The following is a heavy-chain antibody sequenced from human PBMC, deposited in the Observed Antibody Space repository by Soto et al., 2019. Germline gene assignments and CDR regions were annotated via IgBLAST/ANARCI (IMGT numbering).Heavy chain of an antibody. D-gene: IGHD1-7*01. Sequence: QLQLQESGPGLVKPSETLSLTCTVSGGSISSSSYYWGWIRQPPGKGLEWIGSIYYSGSTYYNPSLKSRVTIPVDTSKNQFSLGPSSVTAADTAVYSCARHVLVVVAGTTGGWFDPWGQGTLVTVSS. CDR2: IYYSGST. CDR3: ARHVLVVVAGTTGGWFDP. J-gene: IGHJ5*02. CDR1: GGSISSSSYY. V-gene: IGHV4-39*01.